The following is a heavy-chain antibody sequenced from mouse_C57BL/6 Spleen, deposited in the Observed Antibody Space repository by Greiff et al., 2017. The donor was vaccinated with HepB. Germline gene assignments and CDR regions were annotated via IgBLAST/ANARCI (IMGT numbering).Heavy chain of an antibody. J-gene: IGHJ3*01. V-gene: IGHV2-2*01. CDR2: IWSGGST. Sequence: QVQLKESGPGLVQPSQSLSITCTVSGFSLTSYGVHWVRQSPGKGLEWLGVIWSGGSTDYNAAFISRLSISKDNSKSQVFFKMNSLQADDTAIYYCALKDYGSSYGFAYWGQGTLVTVSA. D-gene: IGHD1-1*01. CDR3: ALKDYGSSYGFAY. CDR1: GFSLTSYG.